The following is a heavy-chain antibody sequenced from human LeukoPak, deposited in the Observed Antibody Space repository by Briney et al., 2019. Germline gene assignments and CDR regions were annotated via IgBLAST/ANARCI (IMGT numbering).Heavy chain of an antibody. CDR3: ARVGWFGSKRNLHDAFDI. V-gene: IGHV3-7*01. Sequence: ETLSLTCAVYGGSFSGYYWSWIRQPPGKGLEWVASIKEDGSEKYYADSVRGRFTISRDNAKNSVFLQMNSLRVEDTSVFYCARVGWFGSKRNLHDAFDIWGQGTMVTVSS. D-gene: IGHD3-10*01. CDR1: GGSFSGYY. J-gene: IGHJ3*02. CDR2: IKEDGSEK.